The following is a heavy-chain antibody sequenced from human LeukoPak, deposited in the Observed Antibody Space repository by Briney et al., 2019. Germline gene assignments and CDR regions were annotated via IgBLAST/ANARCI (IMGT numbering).Heavy chain of an antibody. CDR1: GFTFSSYG. CDR3: AKGGGYSYGTAGIFDY. V-gene: IGHV3-30*18. J-gene: IGHJ4*02. CDR2: ISYDGSNK. D-gene: IGHD5-18*01. Sequence: GRSLRLSCAASGFTFSSYGMRWVRQAPGKGLEWVAVISYDGSNKYYGDSVKGRFTISRDNSKNTLYLQMNSLRAEDTAVYYCAKGGGYSYGTAGIFDYWGQGTLVTVSS.